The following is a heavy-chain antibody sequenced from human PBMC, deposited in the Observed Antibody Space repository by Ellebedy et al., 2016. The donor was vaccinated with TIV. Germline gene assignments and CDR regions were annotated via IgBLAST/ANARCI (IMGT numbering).Heavy chain of an antibody. J-gene: IGHJ3*02. Sequence: SGPTLVKPTQTLTLTCTLSGLSVSSNGMRVNWIRQAPGKALEWLGRIDWDDDTFYSTSLKTRLTISKDTPKNQVVLTITDMDPVDTATYYSARNSRDDFDIWGQGTRVTVSS. CDR1: GLSVSSNGMR. V-gene: IGHV2-70*04. CDR3: ARNSRDDFDI. CDR2: IDWDDDT.